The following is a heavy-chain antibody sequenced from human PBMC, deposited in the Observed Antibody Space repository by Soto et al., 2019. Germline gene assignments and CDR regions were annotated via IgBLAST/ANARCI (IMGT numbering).Heavy chain of an antibody. Sequence: DVQLVESGGGLVQPGRSLRLSCAASGFTFDDYAMHWVRQAPGKGLEWVSGISWNSGSIGYADSVKGRFTISRENAKNSLYLQMNSLIAEDTALYYCAKVGSGWSLWYYFDYWGQGTLVTVSS. CDR3: AKVGSGWSLWYYFDY. V-gene: IGHV3-9*01. D-gene: IGHD6-19*01. CDR2: ISWNSGSI. CDR1: GFTFDDYA. J-gene: IGHJ4*02.